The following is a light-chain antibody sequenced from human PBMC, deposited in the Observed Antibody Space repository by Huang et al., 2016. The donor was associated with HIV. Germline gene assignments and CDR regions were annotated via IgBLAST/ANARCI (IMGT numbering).Light chain of an antibody. CDR3: QQYNTFT. V-gene: IGKV1-5*03. Sequence: IQMTQSPSTLSDAIGDKGTITCRASQSVSTRLAWYQQKPVKAPRLLIQEASSLESGVPSRFSGSGSGTEFTLTISSLQPDDSATYSCQQYNTFTVGPGTKVDI. J-gene: IGKJ3*01. CDR1: QSVSTR. CDR2: EAS.